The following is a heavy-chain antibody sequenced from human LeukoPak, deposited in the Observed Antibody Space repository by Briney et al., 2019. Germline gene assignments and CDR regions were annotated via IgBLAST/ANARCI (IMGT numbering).Heavy chain of an antibody. J-gene: IGHJ3*02. CDR3: ARDALYGGSFLWGRAFDI. V-gene: IGHV3-23*01. CDR2: ISGSGGTT. CDR1: GFTFSSSA. Sequence: GGSLRLCCEASGFTFSSSAMSWVRQAPEKGLEWVSGISGSGGTTYYADSVKARFTISRDNSKNTLYLEVNSLRAEDTAVYYCARDALYGGSFLWGRAFDIWGQGTMVTVSS. D-gene: IGHD1-26*01.